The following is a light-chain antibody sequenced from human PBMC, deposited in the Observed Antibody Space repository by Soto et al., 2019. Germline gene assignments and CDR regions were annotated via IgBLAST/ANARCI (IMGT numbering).Light chain of an antibody. Sequence: AIQMTQSPSSLSESVGDRVTITCRASQVIRNDLGWYQQKPGRAPKLLIYAASTLQSGVPSRFSGGGSGTDFTLTISSLQPEDFATYYCLQDYNYPWTFGQGTKVEIK. CDR3: LQDYNYPWT. J-gene: IGKJ1*01. CDR1: QVIRND. V-gene: IGKV1-6*01. CDR2: AAS.